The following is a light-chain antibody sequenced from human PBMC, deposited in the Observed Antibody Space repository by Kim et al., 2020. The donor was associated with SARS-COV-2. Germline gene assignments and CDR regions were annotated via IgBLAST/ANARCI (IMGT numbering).Light chain of an antibody. CDR3: MQGTHWVT. CDR1: QSLVYSDVNTY. CDR2: KVS. J-gene: IGKJ4*01. Sequence: QAASISCRASQSLVYSDVNTYLNWLQQRPGQSPRRLIYKVSKRDSGVPDRFSGSGSGTDFTLKISRVEAEDVGVYYFMQGTHWVTFGGGTKVDIK. V-gene: IGKV2-30*01.